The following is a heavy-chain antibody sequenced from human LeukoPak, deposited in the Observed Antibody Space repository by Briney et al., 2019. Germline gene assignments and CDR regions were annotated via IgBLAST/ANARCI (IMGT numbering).Heavy chain of an antibody. CDR3: ARLSGMVRGPEAIYYFDY. Sequence: QSGGSLRLSCVASGFTISSYEMNWVRQAPGKGLEWVSYISGSGGSIHYADSVKGRFTISRDNAKNSLYLQMNSLRAEDTAVYYCARLSGMVRGPEAIYYFDYWGQGTLVTVSS. V-gene: IGHV3-48*03. D-gene: IGHD3-10*01. CDR2: ISGSGGSI. CDR1: GFTISSYE. J-gene: IGHJ4*02.